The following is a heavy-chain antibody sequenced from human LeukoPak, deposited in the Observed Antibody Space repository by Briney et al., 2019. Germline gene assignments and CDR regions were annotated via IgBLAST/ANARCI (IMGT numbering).Heavy chain of an antibody. V-gene: IGHV4-38-2*02. CDR2: IYHSGST. Sequence: SETLSLTYTVSGYSISSGYYWGWIRQPPGKGLEWIGSIYHSGSTYYNPSLKSRVTISVDTSKNQFSLKLSSVTAADTAVYYCGKFTGIVGATVDYWGQGTLVTVSS. CDR3: GKFTGIVGATVDY. D-gene: IGHD1-26*01. CDR1: GYSISSGYY. J-gene: IGHJ4*02.